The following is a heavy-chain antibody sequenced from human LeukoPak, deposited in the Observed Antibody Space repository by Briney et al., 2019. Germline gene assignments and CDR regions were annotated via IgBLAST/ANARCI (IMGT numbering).Heavy chain of an antibody. D-gene: IGHD1-26*01. CDR1: GGSIRGGGYY. CDR3: ARTIVGNFDY. CDR2: IYYSGNT. V-gene: IGHV4-31*03. Sequence: ASQTLSLTCIVSGGSIRGGGYYWRWIRQHPGKGLEWIGYIYYSGNTYYNPSLKSRVTISVDTSKDQFSLKLSSVTAADTAVYYCARTIVGNFDYWGQGTLVTVSS. J-gene: IGHJ4*02.